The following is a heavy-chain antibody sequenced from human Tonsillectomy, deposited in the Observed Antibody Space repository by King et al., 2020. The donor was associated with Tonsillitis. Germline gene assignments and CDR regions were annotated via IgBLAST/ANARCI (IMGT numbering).Heavy chain of an antibody. CDR2: INPSGGRT. Sequence: QLVQSGAEVKKPGASVKVSCKASGYTLTSHYMHWVRQAPGQGLEWMGIINPSGGRTNYAQKFQGRVTMTRDTSTSTVYMELSSLRSDDTAVYYCARGWLIGDYDYWGQGTLVTVSS. D-gene: IGHD7-27*01. CDR3: ARGWLIGDYDY. V-gene: IGHV1-46*03. CDR1: GYTLTSHY. J-gene: IGHJ4*02.